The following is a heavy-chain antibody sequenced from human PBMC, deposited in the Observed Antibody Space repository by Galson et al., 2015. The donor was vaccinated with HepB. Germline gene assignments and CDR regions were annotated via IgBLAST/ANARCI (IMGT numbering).Heavy chain of an antibody. CDR3: TRVSRSWDYFDY. D-gene: IGHD6-13*01. CDR2: INSDGSST. Sequence: ALRLSGAASGVTLSSYWIHWVRQAPGKGLVWVSRINSDGSSTSYADSVKGRFTISRDNAKNTLYLQMNSLRAEDTAVYYCTRVSRSWDYFDYWGQGTLVTVSS. V-gene: IGHV3-74*01. CDR1: GVTLSSYW. J-gene: IGHJ4*02.